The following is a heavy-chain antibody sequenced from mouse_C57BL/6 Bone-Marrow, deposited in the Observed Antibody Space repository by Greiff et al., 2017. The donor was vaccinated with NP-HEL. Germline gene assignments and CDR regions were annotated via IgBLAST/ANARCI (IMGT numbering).Heavy chain of an antibody. J-gene: IGHJ1*03. V-gene: IGHV1-69*01. D-gene: IGHD1-1*01. Sequence: QVQLQQPGAELVMPGASVKLSCKASGYTFTSYWMHWVKQRPGQGLEWIGEIDPSDSYTNYNQKFKGKSTLTVDKSSSTAYMQLSSLTSEDSAVYYCARSRIYYYGSSWYFDVWGTGTTVTVSS. CDR1: GYTFTSYW. CDR3: ARSRIYYYGSSWYFDV. CDR2: IDPSDSYT.